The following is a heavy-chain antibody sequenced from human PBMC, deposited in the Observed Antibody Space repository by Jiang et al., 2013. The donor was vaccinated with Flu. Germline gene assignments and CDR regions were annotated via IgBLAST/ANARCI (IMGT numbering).Heavy chain of an antibody. CDR1: YG. V-gene: IGHV1-18*01. CDR2: VSAYNGNT. J-gene: IGHJ5*02. CDR3: ARDLPGGHCTNGVCYNWFDP. D-gene: IGHD2-8*01. Sequence: YGISWVRQAPGQGLEWMGWVSAYNGNTNYAQKLQGRVTMTTDTSTSTAYMELRSLRSDDTAVYYCARDLPGGHCTNGVCYNWFDPWGQGTLVTVSS.